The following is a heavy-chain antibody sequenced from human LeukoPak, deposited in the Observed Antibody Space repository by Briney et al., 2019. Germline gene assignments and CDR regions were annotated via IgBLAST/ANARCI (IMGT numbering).Heavy chain of an antibody. CDR1: GGTFSSYA. CDR3: ARRRDGYNYEFEY. Sequence: VASVKVSCKASGGTFSSYAISWVRQAPGQGLEWMGRIIPIFGTANYAQKFQGRVTITADKSTSTAYMELSSLRSEDTAVYYCARRRDGYNYEFEYWGQGTLVTVSS. J-gene: IGHJ4*02. D-gene: IGHD5-24*01. CDR2: IIPIFGTA. V-gene: IGHV1-69*06.